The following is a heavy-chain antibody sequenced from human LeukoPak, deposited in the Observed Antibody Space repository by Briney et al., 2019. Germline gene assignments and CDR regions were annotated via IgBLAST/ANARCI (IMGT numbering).Heavy chain of an antibody. J-gene: IGHJ5*02. CDR3: ARDYYDSSGSSWFDP. CDR1: GFTFSDYY. D-gene: IGHD3-22*01. V-gene: IGHV3-11*04. Sequence: GGSLRLSCAASGFTFSDYYMSWIRQAPGKGLEWVSYISSSGSTIYYADSVKGRFTISRDNAKNSLYLQMNSLRAEDTAVYYCARDYYDSSGSSWFDPWGQGTLVTVSS. CDR2: ISSSGSTI.